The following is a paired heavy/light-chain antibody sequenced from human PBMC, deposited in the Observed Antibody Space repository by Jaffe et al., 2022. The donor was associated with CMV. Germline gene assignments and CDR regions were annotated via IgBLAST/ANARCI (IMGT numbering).Light chain of an antibody. V-gene: IGKV6D-21*02. Sequence: EIVLTQSPDFQSVTPKEKVTITCRASQSIGSSLHWYQQKPDQSPKLLIKYASQSISGVPSRFSGSGSGTDFTLTINSLEAEDAAAYYCHQSSSLPLTFGQGTKVEIK. CDR3: HQSSSLPLT. CDR1: QSIGSS. CDR2: YAS. J-gene: IGKJ1*01.
Heavy chain of an antibody. CDR3: ARDSVAWGSREFLSSGFDP. V-gene: IGHV3-7*01. CDR1: RFTFSRYW. CDR2: IKHDGSEK. Sequence: EVQLVESGGGLVQPGGSLRLSCAASRFTFSRYWMSWVRQAPGKGLEWVANIKHDGSEKYYVDSVKGRFTISRDNAKNSLYLQMNSLRAEDTAVYYCARDSVAWGSREFLSSGFDPWGQGTLVTVSS. D-gene: IGHD3-3*01. J-gene: IGHJ5*02.